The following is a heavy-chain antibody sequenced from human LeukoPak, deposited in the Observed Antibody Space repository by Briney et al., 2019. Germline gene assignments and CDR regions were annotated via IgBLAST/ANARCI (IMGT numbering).Heavy chain of an antibody. CDR1: GYTFTGYY. CDR3: ARDQRRYYYMDV. CDR2: ISAYNGNT. J-gene: IGHJ6*03. V-gene: IGHV1-18*04. Sequence: ASVKVSCKASGYTFTGYYMHWVRQAPGQGLEWMGWISAYNGNTNYAQKLQGRVTMTTDTSTSTAYMELSRLRSDDTAVYYCARDQRRYYYMDVWGKGTTVTVSS.